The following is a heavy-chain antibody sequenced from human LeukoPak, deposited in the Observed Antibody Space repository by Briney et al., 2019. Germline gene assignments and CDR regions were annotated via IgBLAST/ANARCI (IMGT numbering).Heavy chain of an antibody. J-gene: IGHJ4*02. V-gene: IGHV3-21*01. Sequence: GGSLRLSCAGSGFTFSGYSLNWVRQAPGKGLEWVSSITSSGSSMYYADSVKGRFTISRDNAESSVYLQMNSLRVEDTAVYYCARMDIGLVRDWGQGTLVTVSS. CDR2: ITSSGSSM. CDR3: ARMDIGLVRD. CDR1: GFTFSGYS. D-gene: IGHD3-10*01.